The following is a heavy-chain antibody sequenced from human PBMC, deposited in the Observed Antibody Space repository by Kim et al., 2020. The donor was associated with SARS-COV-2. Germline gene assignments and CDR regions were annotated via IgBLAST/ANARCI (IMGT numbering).Heavy chain of an antibody. D-gene: IGHD3-22*01. CDR3: ARDLPRSITMLVVAHRAFDL. Sequence: ASVKVSCKASGYTFTSYGISWVRQAPGQGLEWMGWISAYNGNTNYAQKLQGRVTMTTDTSTSTAYMELRSLRSDDTAVYYCARDLPRSITMLVVAHRAFDLWGQGTMVTVSS. CDR2: ISAYNGNT. CDR1: GYTFTSYG. V-gene: IGHV1-18*01. J-gene: IGHJ3*01.